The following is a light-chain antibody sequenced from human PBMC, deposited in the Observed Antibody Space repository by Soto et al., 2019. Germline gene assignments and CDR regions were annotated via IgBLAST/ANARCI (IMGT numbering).Light chain of an antibody. V-gene: IGKV1-5*01. CDR3: QQYKSYPWT. J-gene: IGKJ1*01. CDR1: QSISGW. Sequence: DIQRTQSPPTLSASVGESVTITCRASQSISGWLAWYQQKPGKANKMMIYDASNLEGGVPSRFSGGGSGTEFTLTLNRLQPDDSATYYCQQYKSYPWTVGQGTKVDIK. CDR2: DAS.